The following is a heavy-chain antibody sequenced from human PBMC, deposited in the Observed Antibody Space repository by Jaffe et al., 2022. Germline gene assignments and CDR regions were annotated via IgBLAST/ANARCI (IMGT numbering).Heavy chain of an antibody. CDR2: IYPDDSDT. CDR1: GYSFTSYW. Sequence: EVQLVQSGAEVKKPGDSLKIYCKGSGYSFTSYWIGWVRQMPGKGLEWMGIIYPDDSDTRYSPSFQGQVTISVDKSINTAYLQWSSLKASDTAIYYCARQGDGCRGGTCYSGSVGWFDPWGQGTLVTVSS. J-gene: IGHJ5*02. V-gene: IGHV5-51*01. D-gene: IGHD2-15*01. CDR3: ARQGDGCRGGTCYSGSVGWFDP.